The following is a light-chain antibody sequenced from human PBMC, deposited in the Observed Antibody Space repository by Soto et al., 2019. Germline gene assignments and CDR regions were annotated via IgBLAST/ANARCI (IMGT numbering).Light chain of an antibody. V-gene: IGKV1-27*01. Sequence: DVQMTQSPSSLSASVGDRVTITCRASRDISSSLAWNQQKPGKVPKLLIYAASTLHAGVQSRFSGSGSGTFFTLTINSLQPEDVATYYCQKYNSAPNACGRGTRLEIK. CDR3: QKYNSAPNA. J-gene: IGKJ2*01. CDR1: RDISSS. CDR2: AAS.